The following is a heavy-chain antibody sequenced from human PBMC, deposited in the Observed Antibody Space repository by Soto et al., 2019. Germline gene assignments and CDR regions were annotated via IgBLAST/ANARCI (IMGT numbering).Heavy chain of an antibody. J-gene: IGHJ4*02. CDR1: GFNFRSYA. CDR2: ISGSGSTT. CDR3: AKGRVAMAVAGTGPFDF. D-gene: IGHD6-19*01. V-gene: IGHV3-23*01. Sequence: EVQLLESGGNLVQPGGSLRLSCAASGFNFRSYAMSWVRQAPGKGLEWLSAISGSGSTTYFADSVKGRFNSSRDNSKNTLYLQMTDLRAEDTGVYFCAKGRVAMAVAGTGPFDFWGQGNLVTVSS.